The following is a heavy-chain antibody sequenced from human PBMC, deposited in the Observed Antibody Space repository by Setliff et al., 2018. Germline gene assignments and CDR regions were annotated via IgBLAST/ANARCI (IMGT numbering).Heavy chain of an antibody. V-gene: IGHV3-20*04. CDR1: GFTFDDYG. D-gene: IGHD6-19*01. Sequence: PGGSLRLSCATSGFTFDDYGMSWVRQAPGKGLEWVAGISWNSGDIGYADSVKGRFTISRDNAKNSLHLQMNSLKAEDTAFYYCTRDSVYSSGWRFDDWGQGTLVTVSS. CDR3: TRDSVYSSGWRFDD. CDR2: ISWNSGDI. J-gene: IGHJ4*02.